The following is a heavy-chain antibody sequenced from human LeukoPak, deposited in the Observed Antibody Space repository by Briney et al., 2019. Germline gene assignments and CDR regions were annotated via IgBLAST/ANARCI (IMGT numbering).Heavy chain of an antibody. J-gene: IGHJ4*02. V-gene: IGHV4-39*07. Sequence: SETLSLTCTVSGGSINSSSYYWGWIRQPPGKGLEWIGSIYYSGSTYYNPSLNSRVTISVDTSKNQFSLKLSSVTAADTAVYYCARVPDYGGHRGVPDYWGQGTLVTVSS. CDR1: GGSINSSSYY. CDR3: ARVPDYGGHRGVPDY. CDR2: IYYSGST. D-gene: IGHD4-23*01.